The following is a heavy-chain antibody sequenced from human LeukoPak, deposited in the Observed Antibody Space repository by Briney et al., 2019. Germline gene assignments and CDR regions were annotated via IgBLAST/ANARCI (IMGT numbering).Heavy chain of an antibody. CDR3: TQLSRGY. D-gene: IGHD1-1*01. Sequence: GGSLRLYCAASGFTFSSYSMNWVRQAPGKGLEWVSSISSSSSYIYYADSVKGRFTISRDNAKNSLYLQMNSLKAEDTGLYYCTQLSRGYWGQGTQVTVSS. CDR2: ISSSSSYI. J-gene: IGHJ4*02. V-gene: IGHV3-21*03. CDR1: GFTFSSYS.